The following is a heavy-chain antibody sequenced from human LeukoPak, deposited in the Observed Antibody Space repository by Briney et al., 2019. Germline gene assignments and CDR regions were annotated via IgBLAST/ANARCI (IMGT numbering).Heavy chain of an antibody. Sequence: GGSLRLSCAASGFIFSTYWMTWVRQAPGKGLERVATIKYDGNEKYYVDSVRGRFTISRDNAKNSLYLQMNSLTAEDTAVFYCVRESFSRGDFNWGQGTLVTVSS. CDR2: IKYDGNEK. CDR1: GFIFSTYW. D-gene: IGHD7-27*01. CDR3: VRESFSRGDFN. V-gene: IGHV3-7*01. J-gene: IGHJ4*02.